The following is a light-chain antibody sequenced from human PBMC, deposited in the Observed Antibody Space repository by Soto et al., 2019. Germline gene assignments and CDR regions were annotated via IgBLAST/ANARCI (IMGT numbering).Light chain of an antibody. CDR1: QSLLYSSNNKNY. Sequence: DIVMTQSPDSLAVSLGERATINCKSSQSLLYSSNNKNYLIWYQQKPGQPPKLLIYWASNRESGVPDRFSGSGSGTDFTLTISSLQAEDVAVYYCHQYASSPWTFGQGTKVEI. CDR3: HQYASSPWT. V-gene: IGKV4-1*01. CDR2: WAS. J-gene: IGKJ1*01.